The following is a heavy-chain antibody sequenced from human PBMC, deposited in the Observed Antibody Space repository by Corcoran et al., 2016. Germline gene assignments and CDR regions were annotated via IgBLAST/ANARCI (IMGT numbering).Heavy chain of an antibody. D-gene: IGHD3-22*01. Sequence: QVQLVQSGAEVKKPGASVKVSCKASGYTFTAYYIHWVRQVPGQGLECMGWINPNSGDTNYAQKFRGRVTMTRDTSISTAYMELSRLRSDDTAVYYCAREKIVKGDSSDYGDAFDVWGQGTLVTVSS. CDR2: INPNSGDT. CDR1: GYTFTAYY. CDR3: AREKIVKGDSSDYGDAFDV. V-gene: IGHV1-2*02. J-gene: IGHJ3*01.